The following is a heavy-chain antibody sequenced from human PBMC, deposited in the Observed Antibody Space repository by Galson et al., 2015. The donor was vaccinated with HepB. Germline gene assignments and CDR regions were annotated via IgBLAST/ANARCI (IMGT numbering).Heavy chain of an antibody. D-gene: IGHD3-10*01. J-gene: IGHJ4*02. Sequence: SLRLSCAASGFTFSNYAMTWVRQAPEKGLEWVSGISGSGGSTYNADSVKGRFTISRDNSKNTLYLHMNSPRVEDTAVYYCATDSWGDISMVSAYWGQGTLVTVSS. CDR3: ATDSWGDISMVSAY. CDR1: GFTFSNYA. V-gene: IGHV3-23*01. CDR2: ISGSGGST.